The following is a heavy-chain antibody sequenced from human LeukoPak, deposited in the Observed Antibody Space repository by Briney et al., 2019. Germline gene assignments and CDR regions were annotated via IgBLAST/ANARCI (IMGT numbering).Heavy chain of an antibody. V-gene: IGHV4-59*01. CDR2: INHSGST. J-gene: IGHJ4*02. CDR3: ARGYYGGNSVVRSFNFDY. D-gene: IGHD4-23*01. CDR1: GGSISSYY. Sequence: SSETLSLTCTVSGGSISSYYWSWIRQPPGKGLEWIGEINHSGSTNYNPSLKSRVTISVDTSKNQFSLKLSSVTAADTAVYYCARGYYGGNSVVRSFNFDYWGQGTLVTVSS.